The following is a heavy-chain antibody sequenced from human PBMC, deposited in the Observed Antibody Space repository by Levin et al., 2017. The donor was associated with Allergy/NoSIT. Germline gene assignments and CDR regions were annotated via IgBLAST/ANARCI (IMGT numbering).Heavy chain of an antibody. CDR3: AKDEARYGSGSYSYFDD. CDR1: GFTFSSYA. V-gene: IGHV3-23*01. J-gene: IGHJ4*02. CDR2: INGGGGST. Sequence: GGSLRLSCAASGFTFSSYAMSWVRQAPGKGLEWVSAINGGGGSTYYADSVKGRFTISRDNSKNTLYLQMNSLRAEDTAVYYCAKDEARYGSGSYSYFDDWGQGTLVTVSS. D-gene: IGHD3-10*01.